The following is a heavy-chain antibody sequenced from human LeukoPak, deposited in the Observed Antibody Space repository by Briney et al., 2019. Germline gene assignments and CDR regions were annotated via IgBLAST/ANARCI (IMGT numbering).Heavy chain of an antibody. CDR1: GGSISSSSYY. J-gene: IGHJ3*02. V-gene: IGHV4-39*01. CDR3: ARLGAFDI. CDR2: IYYSGST. Sequence: SEALSLTCTVSGGSISSSSYYWGWIRQPPGKGLEWIGSIYYSGSTYYNPSLKSRVTISVDTSKNQFSLKLSSVTAADTAVYYCARLGAFDIWGQGTMVTVSS.